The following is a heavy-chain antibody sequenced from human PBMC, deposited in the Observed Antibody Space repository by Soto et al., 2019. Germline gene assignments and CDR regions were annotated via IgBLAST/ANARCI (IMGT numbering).Heavy chain of an antibody. J-gene: IGHJ6*02. CDR2: IIPIFGTA. CDR3: ATLTMVRGALWYYYGMDV. Sequence: SVKVSCKASGGTFSSYASSWVRQAPGQGLEWMGGIIPIFGTANYAQKFQDRVTITRDMSTNTAYMELSSLRSEDTAVYYCATLTMVRGALWYYYGMDVWGQGTTVTVSS. CDR1: GGTFSSYA. V-gene: IGHV1-69*05. D-gene: IGHD3-10*01.